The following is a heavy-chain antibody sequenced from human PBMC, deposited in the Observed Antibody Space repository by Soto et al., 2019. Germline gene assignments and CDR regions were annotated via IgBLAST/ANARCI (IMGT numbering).Heavy chain of an antibody. CDR1: GFSLSTTGVG. CDR3: AHRGGAAVGLYYFDY. Sequence: QITLKESGPTLVKPTQTLTLTFTFSGFSLSTTGVGVGWIRQPPGKALEWLALIYWHYDKRYSPSLKSRLTITNDTSKNQFVLTMTNMDPVDTATYYCAHRGGAAVGLYYFDYWCQGTLVTVSS. J-gene: IGHJ4*02. CDR2: IYWHYDK. D-gene: IGHD3-16*01. V-gene: IGHV2-5*01.